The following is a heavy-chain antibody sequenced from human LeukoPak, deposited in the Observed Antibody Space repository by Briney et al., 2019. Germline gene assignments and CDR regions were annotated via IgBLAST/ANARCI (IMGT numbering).Heavy chain of an antibody. CDR1: GYTFTSYD. V-gene: IGHV1-8*01. Sequence: ASVTVSCKASGYTFTSYDINWVRQATGQGLEWMGWMNPNSGNTGYAQKFQGRVTMTRNTSISTAYMELSSLRSEDTAVYYCARGAYYYDSSGYSNFDYWGQGTLVTVSS. CDR3: ARGAYYYDSSGYSNFDY. CDR2: MNPNSGNT. D-gene: IGHD3-22*01. J-gene: IGHJ4*02.